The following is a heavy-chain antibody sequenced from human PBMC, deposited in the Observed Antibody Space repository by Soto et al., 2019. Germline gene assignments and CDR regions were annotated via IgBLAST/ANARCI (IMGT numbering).Heavy chain of an antibody. J-gene: IGHJ4*02. CDR1: GFTFSSYA. CDR3: ASGRLGVDY. CDR2: ISYDGSNK. Sequence: QVQLVESGGGVVQPGRSLRLSCAASGFTFSSYAMHWVRQAPGKGLEWVAVISYDGSNKYYADSVKGRFTISRDNTKNALDLQMNSLRAEDTAVYYCASGRLGVDYWGQGTLVTVSS. V-gene: IGHV3-30-3*01. D-gene: IGHD2-15*01.